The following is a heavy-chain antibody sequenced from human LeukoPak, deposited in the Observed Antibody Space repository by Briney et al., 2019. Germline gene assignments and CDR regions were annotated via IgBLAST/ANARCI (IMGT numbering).Heavy chain of an antibody. D-gene: IGHD3-22*01. Sequence: GGSLRLSCAASGFTFEDYTMHWVRQAPGKTLEWVSLISWGGTTYYTDSMKGRFTISRDNSKNSLYLQMDTLRSEDTAYYYCVKDLSYESSGSVFDYWGQGTLVTVSS. V-gene: IGHV3-43*01. CDR3: VKDLSYESSGSVFDY. CDR2: ISWGGTT. CDR1: GFTFEDYT. J-gene: IGHJ4*02.